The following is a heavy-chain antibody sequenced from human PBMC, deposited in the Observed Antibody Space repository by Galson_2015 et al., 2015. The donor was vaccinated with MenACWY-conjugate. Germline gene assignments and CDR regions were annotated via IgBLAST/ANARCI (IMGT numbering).Heavy chain of an antibody. CDR1: GASLSRGSFY. CDR2: ISYSGST. V-gene: IGHV4-61*01. D-gene: IGHD5-18*01. J-gene: IGHJ5*02. Sequence: ETPSPPRTLSGASLSRGSFYWRWVRQPPGQGLEWVGYISYSGSTKYNPSLKSRVTISVDTSKNQFSLKLSSVTPADTAVYYCARQQPLNWFDPWGQGTLVTVSS. CDR3: ARQQPLNWFDP.